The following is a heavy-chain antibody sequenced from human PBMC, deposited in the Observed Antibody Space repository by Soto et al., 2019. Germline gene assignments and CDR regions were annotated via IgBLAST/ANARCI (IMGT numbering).Heavy chain of an antibody. CDR3: ASYSSGWYDVSY. CDR2: IYYSGST. CDR1: GGSVSSGSYF. D-gene: IGHD6-19*01. V-gene: IGHV4-61*01. Sequence: QVQLQESGPGLVKPSETLSLTCTVSGGSVSSGSYFWSWIRQPPGKGLEWIGYIYYSGSTNYNPSLKSRVTISIDTSKNQFSLKLSSVTAADTAVYYCASYSSGWYDVSYWGQGSLVTVSS. J-gene: IGHJ4*02.